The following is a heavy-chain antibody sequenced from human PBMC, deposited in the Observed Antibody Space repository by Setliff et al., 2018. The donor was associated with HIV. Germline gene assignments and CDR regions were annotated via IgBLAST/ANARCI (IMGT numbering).Heavy chain of an antibody. CDR3: ARVVATSDY. CDR2: MRYDGSDK. J-gene: IGHJ4*02. CDR1: GFTFSNYG. D-gene: IGHD5-12*01. Sequence: PGGSLRLSCAASGFTFSNYGMHWVRQAPGKGLQWVAFMRYDGSDKYYTDSVKGRFTISRDSSKNTLYLHMNSLRPEDTAVYYCARVVATSDYWGQGTLVTVSS. V-gene: IGHV3-30*02.